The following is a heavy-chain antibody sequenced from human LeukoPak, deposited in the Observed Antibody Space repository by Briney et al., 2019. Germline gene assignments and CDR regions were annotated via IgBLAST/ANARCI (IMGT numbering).Heavy chain of an antibody. Sequence: PGGSLRLSCAASGFTFSIYSMHWVRQAPGKGVEWGAFISYDGSNKFYADSVKGLFTISRDNSKNTLHLQVNSLRAEDTAIYYCANEGESSFDDWGQGTMVTVSS. CDR3: ANEGESSFDD. D-gene: IGHD3-16*01. J-gene: IGHJ4*01. CDR2: ISYDGSNK. CDR1: GFTFSIYS. V-gene: IGHV3-30-3*02.